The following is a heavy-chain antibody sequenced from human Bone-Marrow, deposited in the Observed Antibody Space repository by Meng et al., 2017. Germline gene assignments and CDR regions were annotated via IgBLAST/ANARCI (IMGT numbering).Heavy chain of an antibody. V-gene: IGHV3-30*04. CDR3: ARGEQGYDFWSGYY. CDR1: GFTLSSYA. CDR2: TSYDGSNT. D-gene: IGHD3-3*01. J-gene: IGHJ4*02. Sequence: GESLKISCAASGFTLSSYAMHWVRQAPGKGLEWVAATSYDGSNTYYVDSVKGRFTISRDNSKNTLYLQMNSLRAEDTAVYYCARGEQGYDFWSGYYWGQGTLVTVSS.